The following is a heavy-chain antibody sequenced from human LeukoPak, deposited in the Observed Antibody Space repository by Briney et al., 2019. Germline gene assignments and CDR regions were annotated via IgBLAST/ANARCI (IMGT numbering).Heavy chain of an antibody. CDR3: HMVRGGGYFDY. D-gene: IGHD3-10*01. CDR1: YDSVSNYY. CDR2: INHSGDT. Sequence: SGTLSLTCTVSYDSVSNYYWSCIRQSPEKGLEWIGEINHSGDTNYNPSLKSRVTISLDTSKNQFSLNLTSVTAADTAVYYCHMVRGGGYFDYWGQGTPVTVSS. J-gene: IGHJ4*02. V-gene: IGHV4-34*01.